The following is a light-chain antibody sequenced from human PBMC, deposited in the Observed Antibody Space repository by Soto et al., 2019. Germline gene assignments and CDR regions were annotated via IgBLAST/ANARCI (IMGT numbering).Light chain of an antibody. CDR3: QQYGSSPWT. J-gene: IGKJ1*01. V-gene: IGKV3-20*01. Sequence: EIVLTPSPGTLSLSPGERATLSCMASQSVSSSYFAWYQQKPGQAPRLLIYGASSRATGNPDRFSGSGSGKDFTLTISRLEPEDFAVYYCQQYGSSPWTFGQGTKVEIK. CDR2: GAS. CDR1: QSVSSSY.